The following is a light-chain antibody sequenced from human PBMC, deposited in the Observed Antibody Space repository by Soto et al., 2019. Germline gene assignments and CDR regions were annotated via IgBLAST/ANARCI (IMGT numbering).Light chain of an antibody. CDR2: AAS. J-gene: IGKJ1*01. V-gene: IGKV1-39*01. CDR1: QSISSY. CDR3: QQSYSTSWT. Sequence: DIQMTQSPSSLSASVGDRVTITCRASQSISSYLNWYQQKPGKAPKLLIDAASSLQSGVPSRFSGSGSGTDFTITISSLQPEDFATYYCQQSYSTSWTFGQGTKVEIK.